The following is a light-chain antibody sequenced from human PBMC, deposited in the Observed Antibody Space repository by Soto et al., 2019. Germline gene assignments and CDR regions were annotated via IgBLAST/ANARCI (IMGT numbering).Light chain of an antibody. CDR2: KVS. CDR1: QSLVHSDGNTY. CDR3: MQGAHWPYT. Sequence: DVVMTQSPLSLPVTLGQPASVSCRSSQSLVHSDGNTYLTWFQQRPGQSPRRLIYKVSNRDSGVPDRFSGSGSGTDFTLRVSRVEAEDVGVYYCMQGAHWPYTFGQWTKLEIK. J-gene: IGKJ2*01. V-gene: IGKV2-30*02.